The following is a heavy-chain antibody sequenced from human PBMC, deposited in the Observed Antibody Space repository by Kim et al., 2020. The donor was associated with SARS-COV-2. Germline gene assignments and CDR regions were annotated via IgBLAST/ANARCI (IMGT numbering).Heavy chain of an antibody. CDR3: ARDLILAAAGILPHWYFDL. J-gene: IGHJ2*01. D-gene: IGHD6-13*01. CDR1: GFTFSSYA. Sequence: GGSLRLSCAASGFTFSSYAMHWVRQAPGKGLEWVAVISYDGSNKYYADSVKGRFTISRDNSKNTLYLQMNSLRAEDTAVYYCARDLILAAAGILPHWYFDLWGRGTLVTVSS. V-gene: IGHV3-30-3*01. CDR2: ISYDGSNK.